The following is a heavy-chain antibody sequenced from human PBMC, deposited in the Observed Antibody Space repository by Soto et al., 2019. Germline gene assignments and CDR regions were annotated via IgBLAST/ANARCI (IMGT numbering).Heavy chain of an antibody. Sequence: ASVKVSCKASGYTFPSYDINWVRQATGQGLEWMGWMNPNSGNTGYAQKFQGRVTMTRNTSISTAYMELSSLRSEDTAVYYCARGKKYQLLFHYYGMDVWGQGTTVTVSS. V-gene: IGHV1-8*01. CDR2: MNPNSGNT. CDR3: ARGKKYQLLFHYYGMDV. D-gene: IGHD2-2*01. J-gene: IGHJ6*02. CDR1: GYTFPSYD.